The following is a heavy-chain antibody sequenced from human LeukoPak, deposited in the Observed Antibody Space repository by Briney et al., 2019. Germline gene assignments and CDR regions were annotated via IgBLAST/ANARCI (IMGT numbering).Heavy chain of an antibody. CDR1: GFTFSSYA. J-gene: IGHJ5*02. CDR2: ISYDGSNK. V-gene: IGHV3-30-3*01. D-gene: IGHD4-17*01. CDR3: ATLTVTLDSFDP. Sequence: GGSLRLSCAASGFTFSSYAMHWVRQAPGKGLEWVAVISYDGSNKYYADSVKGRFTISRDNSKNTLYLQMNSLRAEDTAVYYCATLTVTLDSFDPWGQGTLVTVSS.